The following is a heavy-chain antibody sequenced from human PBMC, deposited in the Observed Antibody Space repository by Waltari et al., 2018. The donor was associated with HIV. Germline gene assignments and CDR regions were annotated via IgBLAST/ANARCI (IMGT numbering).Heavy chain of an antibody. D-gene: IGHD3-22*01. CDR3: AAGQYRYYYDSSDIY. V-gene: IGHV1-58*01. CDR2: IVVGSGNT. CDR1: GFTFTSSA. J-gene: IGHJ4*02. Sequence: QMQLVQSGPEVKKPGTSVKVSCKASGFTFTSSAVQWVRQARGQRLEWIGWIVVGSGNTNYAQKFQERVTITRDMSTSTAYMELSSLRSEDTAVYYCAAGQYRYYYDSSDIYWGQGTLVTVSS.